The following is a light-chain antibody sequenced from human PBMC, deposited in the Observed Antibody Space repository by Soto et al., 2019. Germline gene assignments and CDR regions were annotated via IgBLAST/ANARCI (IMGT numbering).Light chain of an antibody. Sequence: DIQMTQSPSSLSASVGDRVTITYRASQDISVYLAWYQQKQGKVPQLLIYSASTLQSGVPSRFSGSGSGTDFTLTISSLQPEDVATYYCQKFNTAPLTFGQETRLEIK. CDR2: SAS. V-gene: IGKV1-27*01. CDR3: QKFNTAPLT. CDR1: QDISVY. J-gene: IGKJ5*01.